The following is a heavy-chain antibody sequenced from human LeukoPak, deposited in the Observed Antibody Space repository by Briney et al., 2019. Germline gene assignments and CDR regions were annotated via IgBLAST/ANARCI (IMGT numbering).Heavy chain of an antibody. J-gene: IGHJ5*02. V-gene: IGHV4-59*01. CDR2: IYYSGTT. D-gene: IGHD6-13*01. CDR1: GGSIYSNS. CDR3: ARRSSSWKNWFDP. Sequence: SETLSLTCTVSGGSIYSNSWTWIRQPPGKGLEWIGYIYYSGTTNYNPSLKSRVTMSVDMTKNQFSLKLSSVTAADTAVYYCARRSSSWKNWFDPWGQGNLVTVSS.